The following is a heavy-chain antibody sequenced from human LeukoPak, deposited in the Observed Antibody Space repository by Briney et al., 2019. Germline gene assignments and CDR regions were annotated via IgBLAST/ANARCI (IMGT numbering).Heavy chain of an antibody. CDR2: IYYSGST. J-gene: IGHJ6*03. CDR1: GGSISSYY. Sequence: KPSETLSLTCTVSGGSISSYYWSWIRQPPGKGLEWIGYIYYSGSTNYNPSLKSRVTISVDTSKNQFSLKLSSVTAADTAVYYCARGYHYYYYYMDVWGKGTTVTVSS. V-gene: IGHV4-59*01. D-gene: IGHD3-16*02. CDR3: ARGYHYYYYYMDV.